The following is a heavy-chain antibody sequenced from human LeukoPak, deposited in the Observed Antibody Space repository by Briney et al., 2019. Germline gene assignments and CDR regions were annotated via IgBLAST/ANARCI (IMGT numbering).Heavy chain of an antibody. Sequence: SVKVSWKASGGTFSSYAISWVRQAPGQGLEWMGGIIPIFGTANYAQKFQGRVTITADESTSTAYMELSSLRSEDTAVYYCARSEIAVAALYYFDYWGQGTLVTVSS. V-gene: IGHV1-69*13. CDR2: IIPIFGTA. J-gene: IGHJ4*02. CDR3: ARSEIAVAALYYFDY. CDR1: GGTFSSYA. D-gene: IGHD6-19*01.